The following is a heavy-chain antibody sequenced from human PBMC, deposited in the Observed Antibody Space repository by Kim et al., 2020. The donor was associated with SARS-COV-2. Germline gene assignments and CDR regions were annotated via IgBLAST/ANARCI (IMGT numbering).Heavy chain of an antibody. CDR3: ARQHSTYSDSWKVEGWFDH. V-gene: IGHV4-39*01. Sequence: SETLSLTCTVSGASISTGTYYWGWIRQPPGKALEWIGTIYYSGTTYYNPSLKSRVTLSVDTSKNQFSLKLSSVTAADTAIYSCARQHSTYSDSWKVEGWFDHWGQGTLVTVSA. CDR2: IYYSGTT. J-gene: IGHJ5*02. D-gene: IGHD5-12*01. CDR1: GASISTGTYY.